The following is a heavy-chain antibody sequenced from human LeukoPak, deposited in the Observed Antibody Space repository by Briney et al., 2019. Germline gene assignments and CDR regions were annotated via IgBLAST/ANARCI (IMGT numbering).Heavy chain of an antibody. CDR3: ARDHLRRNWNGGNCMPLHV. J-gene: IGHJ6*04. CDR2: SKNSGRA. Sequence: ETLSLTCTVSGDTFSSGSYLWIWIRRPPGKGLVWIGYSKNSGRANYNPSLKSRVNISIDTSKNQFSLNLSSVTAADTAVYYCARDHLRRNWNGGNCMPLHVWGKGTTVTVSS. CDR1: GDTFSSGSYL. V-gene: IGHV4-61*01. D-gene: IGHD2-15*01.